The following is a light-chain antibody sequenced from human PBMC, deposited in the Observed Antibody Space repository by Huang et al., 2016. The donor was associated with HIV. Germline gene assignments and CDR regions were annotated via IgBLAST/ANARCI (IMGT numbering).Light chain of an antibody. Sequence: ERVLTQSPVSLSVSPGERATLSCRASQSVSSTLAWYQQNPGQAPRLLIYDASTRASDIPARFSGSGSEIEFTLTISSLQSEDFAIYYCQQYNNWPRTFGQGTKLEIK. CDR2: DAS. CDR3: QQYNNWPRT. J-gene: IGKJ2*01. V-gene: IGKV3-15*01. CDR1: QSVSST.